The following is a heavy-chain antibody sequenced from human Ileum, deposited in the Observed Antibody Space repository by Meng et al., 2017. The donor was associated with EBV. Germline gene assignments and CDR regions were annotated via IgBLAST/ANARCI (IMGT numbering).Heavy chain of an antibody. CDR2: IYYSGST. CDR1: GGSISSSSSY. CDR3: ARSIVVVPAAIYY. V-gene: IGHV4-39*01. Sequence: LQLPESGQGLVKPSQTLSLTCTVFGGSISSSSSYWGWIRQPPGKGLEWIGSIYYSGSTYYNPSLKSRVTISVDTSKNQFSLKLSSVTAADTAVYYCARSIVVVPAAIYYWGQGTLVTVSS. J-gene: IGHJ4*02. D-gene: IGHD2-2*01.